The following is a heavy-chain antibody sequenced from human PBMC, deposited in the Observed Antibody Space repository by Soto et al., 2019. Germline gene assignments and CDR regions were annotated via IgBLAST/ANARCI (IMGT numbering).Heavy chain of an antibody. V-gene: IGHV3-7*01. CDR2: IKQDGSEK. D-gene: IGHD3-16*01. J-gene: IGHJ4*02. Sequence: GGSLRLSCAASGFTFSSYWMSWVRQAPGKGLEWVANIKQDGSEKYYVDSVKGRFTISRDNAKNSLYLQMNSLRAEDTAVYYCARGLGGYTFFLDYWGQGTLVTVSS. CDR3: ARGLGGYTFFLDY. CDR1: GFTFSSYW.